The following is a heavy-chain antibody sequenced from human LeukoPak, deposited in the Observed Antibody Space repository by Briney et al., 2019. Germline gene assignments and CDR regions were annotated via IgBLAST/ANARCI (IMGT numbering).Heavy chain of an antibody. J-gene: IGHJ4*02. CDR1: GFTFSSYS. D-gene: IGHD3-22*01. CDR3: ARDLRYYYDSSGFDY. V-gene: IGHV3-21*01. CDR2: ISSSSSYI. Sequence: PGGSLRLSCAASGFTFSSYSMNWVRQAPGKGLEWDSSISSSSSYIYYADSVRGRFTISRDNAKNSLYLQMNSLRAEDTAVYYCARDLRYYYDSSGFDYWGQGTLVTVSS.